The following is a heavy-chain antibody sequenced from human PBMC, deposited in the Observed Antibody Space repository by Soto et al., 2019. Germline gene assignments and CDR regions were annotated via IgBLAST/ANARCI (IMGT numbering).Heavy chain of an antibody. J-gene: IGHJ4*02. CDR3: AHGLRSRPDFDY. CDR1: GFSLSTSGVG. D-gene: IGHD4-17*01. Sequence: QITLKESGPTLVKPTQTLTLTCTFSGFSLSTSGVGVGWIRQPPGKALEWLALIYWDDDKRYSPSLKSRLSITKDTSKNQVVLTMTNMDPVDTATYYCAHGLRSRPDFDYWGQGTLVTVSS. V-gene: IGHV2-5*02. CDR2: IYWDDDK.